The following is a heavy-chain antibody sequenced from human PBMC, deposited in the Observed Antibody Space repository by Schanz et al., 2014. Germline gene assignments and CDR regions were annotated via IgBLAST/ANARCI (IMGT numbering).Heavy chain of an antibody. CDR2: ITGSGAT. J-gene: IGHJ4*02. CDR3: AKRNHDMQSLPLDY. D-gene: IGHD3-9*01. CDR1: GFTFSSYA. V-gene: IGHV3-23*04. Sequence: VQLVESGGGLVQPGGSLRLSCAGSGFTFSSYAMSWVRQTPGKGLEWVSIITGSGATYYADSVKGRFTISRDNSKNTLYLQMNSLSAEDTAVYYCAKRNHDMQSLPLDYWGQGTLVIVSS.